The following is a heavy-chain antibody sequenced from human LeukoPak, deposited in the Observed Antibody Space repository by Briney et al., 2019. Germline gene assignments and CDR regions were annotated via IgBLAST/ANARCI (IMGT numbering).Heavy chain of an antibody. CDR3: ARDQTPFY. CDR1: GFTFGSYW. CDR2: IKHDGSED. Sequence: GGSLRLSCLTSGFTFGSYWMNWVRQAPGKGLEWVANIKHDGSEDYYLDSVKGRFTISRGNAKGSMWLQMNSLRDEDTAVYYCARDQTPFYWGQGSLVTVSS. V-gene: IGHV3-7*01. J-gene: IGHJ4*02. D-gene: IGHD2-15*01.